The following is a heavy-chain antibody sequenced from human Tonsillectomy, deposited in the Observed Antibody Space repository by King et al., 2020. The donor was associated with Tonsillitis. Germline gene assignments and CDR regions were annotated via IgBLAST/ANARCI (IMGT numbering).Heavy chain of an antibody. CDR1: GFTFSNAW. CDR2: INSKTDGGTT. V-gene: IGHV3-15*01. Sequence: VQLVESGGGLVKPGGSLRLSCAASGFTFSNAWMSWVRQAPGKGLEWVGRINSKTDGGTTDYAAPVKGRFTISREDSKNTLYLQMNSLKTEDTAVYYCTTDRYYDFDYWGQGTLVTVSS. J-gene: IGHJ4*02. CDR3: TTDRYYDFDY. D-gene: IGHD3-10*01.